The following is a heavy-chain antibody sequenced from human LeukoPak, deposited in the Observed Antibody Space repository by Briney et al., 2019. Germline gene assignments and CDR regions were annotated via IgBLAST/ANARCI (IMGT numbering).Heavy chain of an antibody. CDR2: ISSSSSTI. V-gene: IGHV3-48*01. D-gene: IGHD3-16*02. CDR3: ARVEISVY. J-gene: IGHJ4*02. CDR1: GFTFSDAW. Sequence: GGSLRLSCAASGFTFSDAWMNWVRQAPGKGLEWVSYISSSSSTIYYADSVEGRFTISRDNAKNSLYLQMNSLRAEDTAVYYCARVEISVYWGQGTLVTVSS.